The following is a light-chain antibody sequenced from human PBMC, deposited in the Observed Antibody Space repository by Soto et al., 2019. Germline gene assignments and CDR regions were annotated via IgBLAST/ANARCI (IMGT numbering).Light chain of an antibody. J-gene: IGLJ7*01. CDR3: AAWDDSLSGYAV. CDR1: SSNIGSNY. V-gene: IGLV1-47*01. CDR2: RNN. Sequence: QSVLTQPPSASGTPGQRVTITWSGSSSNIGSNYVYWYQQLPGTAPKLLIYRNNQRPSGVPDRFSGSKSGTSASLAISGLRSEDEADYYCAAWDDSLSGYAVFGGGTQLTVL.